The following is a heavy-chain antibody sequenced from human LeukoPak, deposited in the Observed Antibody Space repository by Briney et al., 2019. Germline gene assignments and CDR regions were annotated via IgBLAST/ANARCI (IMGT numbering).Heavy chain of an antibody. J-gene: IGHJ4*02. CDR3: ARRFSSSTLDY. Sequence: LAGRSLRLSCAASGFTFSSYAMHWVRQAPGKGLEWVAVISYDGSNKYYADSVKGRFTISRDNSKNTLYLQMNSLRAEDTAVYYCARRFSSSTLDYWGQGTLVTVSS. D-gene: IGHD6-6*01. CDR1: GFTFSSYA. V-gene: IGHV3-30*04. CDR2: ISYDGSNK.